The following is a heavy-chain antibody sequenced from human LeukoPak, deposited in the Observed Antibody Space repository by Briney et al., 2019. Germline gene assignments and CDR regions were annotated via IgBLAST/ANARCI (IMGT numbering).Heavy chain of an antibody. V-gene: IGHV3-64*01. D-gene: IGHD4-17*01. CDR1: GFTFSSYA. CDR3: ARDQKGPTVTTFDY. CDR2: ISSNGGST. J-gene: IGHJ4*02. Sequence: GGSLRLSCAASGFTFSSYAMHWVRQAPGKGLEYVSAISSNGGSTYYANSVKGRFTISRDNSKNTLYLQMGSLRAEDMAVYYCARDQKGPTVTTFDYWGQGTLVTVSS.